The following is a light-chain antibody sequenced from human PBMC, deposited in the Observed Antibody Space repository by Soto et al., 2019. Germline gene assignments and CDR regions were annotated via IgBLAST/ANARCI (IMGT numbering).Light chain of an antibody. CDR1: QSIYGNY. CDR3: HHYGNPPTYA. J-gene: IGKJ2*01. CDR2: GAS. V-gene: IGKV3-20*01. Sequence: EIVLTQSPGTLSLSPGEGATLSCRASQSIYGNYLAWYQQKPGQAPRLLIYGASTRATGIPDRFSGSGSGTDFALTISRLEPEDFAVYYCHHYGNPPTYAFGQEDELEVK.